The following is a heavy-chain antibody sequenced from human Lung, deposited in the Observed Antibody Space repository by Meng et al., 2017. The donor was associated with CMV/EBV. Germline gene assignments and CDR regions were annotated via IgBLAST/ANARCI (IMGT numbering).Heavy chain of an antibody. CDR3: ARESRGAAAGWRWFDP. V-gene: IGHV1-69*10. Sequence: GRTFSSYAISWVRQAPGQGLEWMGGIIPILGIANYAKKFQGRVTITADKSTSTAYMELSSLRSEDTAVYYCARESRGAAAGWRWFDPWGQGTLVTVSS. CDR2: IIPILGIA. J-gene: IGHJ5*02. D-gene: IGHD6-13*01. CDR1: GRTFSSYA.